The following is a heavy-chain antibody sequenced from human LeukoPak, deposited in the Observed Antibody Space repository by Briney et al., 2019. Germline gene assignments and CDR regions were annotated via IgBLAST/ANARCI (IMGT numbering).Heavy chain of an antibody. D-gene: IGHD2-2*01. V-gene: IGHV1-69*13. CDR1: GGTFSSYA. CDR2: IIPIFGTA. CDR3: ARSSYCSSTSCYLADAFDI. Sequence: ASVKVSCKASGGTFSSYAISWLRQAPGQGLEWMGGIIPIFGTANYAQKFQGRVTITADESTSTAYMELSSLRSEDTAVYYCARSSYCSSTSCYLADAFDIWGQGTMVTVSS. J-gene: IGHJ3*02.